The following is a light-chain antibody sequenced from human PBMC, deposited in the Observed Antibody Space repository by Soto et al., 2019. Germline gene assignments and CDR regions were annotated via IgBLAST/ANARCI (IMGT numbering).Light chain of an antibody. CDR3: QQYGSPGIT. Sequence: EIVLTQSPGTLSLSPGERATLSCRASQSVSSSYLAWYQQKPGQAPRLLIYGASSRATGIPDRFSGSGSGTDFTLTISRLEPEDFAVHYCQQYGSPGITFGQGTRLEIK. J-gene: IGKJ5*01. V-gene: IGKV3-20*01. CDR2: GAS. CDR1: QSVSSSY.